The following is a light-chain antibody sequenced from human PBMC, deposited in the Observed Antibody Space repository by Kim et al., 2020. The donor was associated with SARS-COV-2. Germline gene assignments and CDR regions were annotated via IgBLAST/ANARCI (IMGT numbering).Light chain of an antibody. Sequence: SASVGDSVTITCRASKSITSSLDWYQQKPGKAPKLLIYAASSLQAGVPSRISGSGSGTDFALTISSVQPEDFATYYCQQSYSTPYTFGQGTKLEI. V-gene: IGKV1-39*01. J-gene: IGKJ2*01. CDR1: KSITSS. CDR2: AAS. CDR3: QQSYSTPYT.